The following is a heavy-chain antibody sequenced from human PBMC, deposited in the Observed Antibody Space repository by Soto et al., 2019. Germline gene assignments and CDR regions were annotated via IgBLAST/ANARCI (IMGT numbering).Heavy chain of an antibody. V-gene: IGHV3-23*01. D-gene: IGHD3-9*01. J-gene: IGHJ6*03. CDR1: GFTFSSYA. Sequence: GGSLRLSCAASGFTFSSYAMSWVRQAPGKGLEWVSAISGSGGSTYYADSVKGRFTISRDNSKNTLYLQMNSLRAEDTAVYYCAKDGFNFNLYYYMDVWGKGTTVTVSS. CDR3: AKDGFNFNLYYYMDV. CDR2: ISGSGGST.